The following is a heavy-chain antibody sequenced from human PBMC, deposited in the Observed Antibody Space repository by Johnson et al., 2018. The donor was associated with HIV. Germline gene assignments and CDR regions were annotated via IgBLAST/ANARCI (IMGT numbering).Heavy chain of an antibody. Sequence: VQLVESGGGLIQPGGSLRLSCAASGFIVSNNYMSWVRQAAGKGLEWVSGIYSGGSTYYADSVKGRFTISRANSKNTVYLQMNSLRAEDTAVYYCARGYYDSSGRGWGQGTMVTVSS. D-gene: IGHD3-22*01. J-gene: IGHJ3*01. V-gene: IGHV3-53*01. CDR2: IYSGGST. CDR1: GFIVSNNY. CDR3: ARGYYDSSGRG.